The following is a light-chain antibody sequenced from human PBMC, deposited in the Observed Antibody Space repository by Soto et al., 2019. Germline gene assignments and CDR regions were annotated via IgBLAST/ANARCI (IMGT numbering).Light chain of an antibody. CDR2: DVA. J-gene: IGLJ3*02. CDR1: SSDVGFYNY. CDR3: SSFTTSFTWV. V-gene: IGLV2-14*03. Sequence: QSVLTQPASVSGSPGQSITISCTGTSSDVGFYNYISWYQQHPGRAPKVIIHDVANRPSGVSNRFSGSKSGNTVSLTISGLQAEDEANYYCSSFTTSFTWVFGGGTKLTVL.